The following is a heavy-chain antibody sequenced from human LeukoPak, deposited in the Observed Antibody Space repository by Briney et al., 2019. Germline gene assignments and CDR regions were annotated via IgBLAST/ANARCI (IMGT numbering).Heavy chain of an antibody. CDR2: ISGSGGST. D-gene: IGHD2-2*01. CDR3: AKPETYCSSTSCYSYFQH. Sequence: GGSLRLSCAASGFTFSSYAMSWVRQAPGKGLEWVSAISGSGGSTYYADSVKGRFTISRDNSKNTLYLQMNSLRAEDTAVYYCAKPETYCSSTSCYSYFQHWGQGTLVTVSS. J-gene: IGHJ1*01. V-gene: IGHV3-23*01. CDR1: GFTFSSYA.